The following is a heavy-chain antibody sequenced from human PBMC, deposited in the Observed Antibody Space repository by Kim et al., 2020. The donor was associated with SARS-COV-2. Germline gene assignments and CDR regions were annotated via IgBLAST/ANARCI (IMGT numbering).Heavy chain of an antibody. CDR2: IDPSDSYT. V-gene: IGHV5-10-1*01. CDR3: ARLGTFGGVIVRGMDV. J-gene: IGHJ6*02. D-gene: IGHD3-16*02. Sequence: GESLKISCKGSGYSFTSYWISWVRQMPGKGLEWMGRIDPSDSYTNYSPSFQGHVTISADKSISTAYLQWSSLKASDTAMYYCARLGTFGGVIVRGMDVWGQGTTVTVSS. CDR1: GYSFTSYW.